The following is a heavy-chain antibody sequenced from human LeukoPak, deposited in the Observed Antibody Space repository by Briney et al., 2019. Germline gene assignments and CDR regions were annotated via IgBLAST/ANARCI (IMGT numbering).Heavy chain of an antibody. Sequence: SEALSLTCTVSGGSISSYYWSWLRQPPGKGLEWIGYIYYSGSTHYNPSLKSRVSISVDTSKNQFSLKLSSVTAADTAVYYCARTTEGYCRSTSCYDFSYSYYMDVWGKGTTVTISS. CDR1: GGSISSYY. D-gene: IGHD2-2*01. CDR3: ARTTEGYCRSTSCYDFSYSYYMDV. J-gene: IGHJ6*03. CDR2: IYYSGST. V-gene: IGHV4-59*01.